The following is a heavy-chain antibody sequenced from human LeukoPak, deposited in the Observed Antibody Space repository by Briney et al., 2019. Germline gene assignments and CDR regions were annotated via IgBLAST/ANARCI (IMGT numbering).Heavy chain of an antibody. Sequence: ASVKVSCKASGYTFTSYGISWVRQAPGQGLEWMGWISAYNGNTNYAQKLQGRVTMTTDTSTSTDSMELRRLRSDDPAVYYCARDRSERYYYDSSGYISGLFYYYYYYGMDVWGQGTTVTVSS. CDR3: ARDRSERYYYDSSGYISGLFYYYYYYGMDV. CDR2: ISAYNGNT. D-gene: IGHD3-22*01. J-gene: IGHJ6*02. V-gene: IGHV1-18*01. CDR1: GYTFTSYG.